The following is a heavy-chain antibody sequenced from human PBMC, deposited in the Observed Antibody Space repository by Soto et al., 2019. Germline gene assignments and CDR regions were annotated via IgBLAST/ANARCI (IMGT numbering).Heavy chain of an antibody. D-gene: IGHD1-7*01. CDR1: GGSISYGGYY. CDR2: IFHSGSI. Sequence: LSLTCAVSGGSISYGGYYWSWIRQHPGKGLEWIGHIFHSGSIHFNPSLTGRVTISADTSKNQISLNLRSVIAADTAVYFCARGGAEENYFDPGGQGTLVTVSS. J-gene: IGHJ5*02. CDR3: ARGGAEENYFDP. V-gene: IGHV4-31*11.